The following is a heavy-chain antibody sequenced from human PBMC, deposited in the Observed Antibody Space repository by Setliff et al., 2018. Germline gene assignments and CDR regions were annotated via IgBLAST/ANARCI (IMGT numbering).Heavy chain of an antibody. J-gene: IGHJ6*02. CDR1: GGTFSSYA. CDR3: ARDSRGLVPAAIEGSYYCYGMDV. CDR2: IIPIFGTA. D-gene: IGHD2-2*02. Sequence: SVKVSCKASGGTFSSYAISWVRQAPGQGLEWMGGIIPIFGTANYAQKFQGRVTITADGSTSTAYMELSSLRSEDTAVYYCARDSRGLVPAAIEGSYYCYGMDVWGQGTTVTVSS. V-gene: IGHV1-69*13.